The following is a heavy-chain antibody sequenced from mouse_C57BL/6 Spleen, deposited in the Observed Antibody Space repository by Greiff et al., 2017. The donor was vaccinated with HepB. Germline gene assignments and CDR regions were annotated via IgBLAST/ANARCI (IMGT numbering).Heavy chain of an antibody. J-gene: IGHJ1*03. V-gene: IGHV1-82*01. CDR1: GYAFSSSW. CDR2: IYPGDGDT. Sequence: VQLQQSGPELVKPGASVKISCKASGYAFSSSWMNWVKQRPGKGLEWIGRIYPGDGDTNYNGKFKGKATLTADKSSSTAYMQLSSLTSEDSAVYFCARNPFTDWYFDVWGTGTTVTVSS. CDR3: ARNPFTDWYFDV.